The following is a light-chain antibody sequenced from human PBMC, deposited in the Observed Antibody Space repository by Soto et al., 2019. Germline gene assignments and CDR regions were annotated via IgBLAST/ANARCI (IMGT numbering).Light chain of an antibody. CDR2: GAS. J-gene: IGKJ5*01. V-gene: IGKV3-20*01. Sequence: DIELTQSPGTLSLSPGERATLSCRASQSVSSSYLAWYQQKPGQAPRLLIYGASSRATGVPDRFSGSGSGTDFTLTISRLEPEDFAVYYCQQHGSSPITFGQGTRLEIK. CDR3: QQHGSSPIT. CDR1: QSVSSSY.